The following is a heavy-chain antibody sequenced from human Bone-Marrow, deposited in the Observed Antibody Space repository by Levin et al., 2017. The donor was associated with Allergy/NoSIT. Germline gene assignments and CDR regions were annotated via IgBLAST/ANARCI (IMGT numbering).Heavy chain of an antibody. CDR2: IYRDDDG. Sequence: GSGPTLVKPTETLTLTCTFSGFSLGVDKVGVAWIRQPPGKALEWLALIYRDDDGQYSPSLKSRLTITKDNSVNQVVLTMTNMNPVDTATYYFARRGGLGAMWHLDSWGQGSLVTVSS. V-gene: IGHV2-5*02. CDR1: GFSLGVDKVG. CDR3: ARRGGLGAMWHLDS. J-gene: IGHJ4*02. D-gene: IGHD1-26*01.